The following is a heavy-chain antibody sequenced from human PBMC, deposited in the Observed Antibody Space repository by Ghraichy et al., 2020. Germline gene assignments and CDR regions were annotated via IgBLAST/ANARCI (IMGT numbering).Heavy chain of an antibody. V-gene: IGHV3-30*02. CDR3: AREFYDISTASYSENFDH. Sequence: GSLRLSCVASGFGFNNYAMHWVRRAPGKGLEWVASIRYDGTTQYYADSVKGRCTITRDNSKNTLFLQLNTLRADDTALYYCAREFYDISTASYSENFDHWGQGTLLTVSS. J-gene: IGHJ4*02. D-gene: IGHD3-9*01. CDR2: IRYDGTTQ. CDR1: GFGFNNYA.